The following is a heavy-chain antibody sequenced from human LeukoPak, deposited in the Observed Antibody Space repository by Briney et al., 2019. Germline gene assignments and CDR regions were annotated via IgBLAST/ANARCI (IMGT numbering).Heavy chain of an antibody. D-gene: IGHD3-10*01. V-gene: IGHV4-39*01. J-gene: IGHJ4*02. CDR1: GGSISSSSYY. CDR2: ISYSGST. Sequence: ASETLSLTCTVSGGSISSSSYYWGWIRQPPGKRLEWIGSISYSGSTYYNPSLKSRVTISVDTSKNQFSLKLSSVTAADTAVYYCASRPFYYGSGSYYTPDYWGQGTLVTVSS. CDR3: ASRPFYYGSGSYYTPDY.